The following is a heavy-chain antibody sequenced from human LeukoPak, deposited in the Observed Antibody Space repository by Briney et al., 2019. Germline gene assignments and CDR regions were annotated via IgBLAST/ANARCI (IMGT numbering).Heavy chain of an antibody. CDR2: ISYDGSNK. CDR1: GFTFSSYG. CDR3: AREERFLQWPYYNGMDV. Sequence: GGSLRLSCAASGFTFSSYGMHWVRQAPGKGLEWVAVISYDGSNKYYADSVKGRFTISRDNSKNTLSLQMSSLRTEDTAVYYCAREERFLQWPYYNGMDVWGQGTTVTVSS. V-gene: IGHV3-30*03. J-gene: IGHJ6*02. D-gene: IGHD3-3*01.